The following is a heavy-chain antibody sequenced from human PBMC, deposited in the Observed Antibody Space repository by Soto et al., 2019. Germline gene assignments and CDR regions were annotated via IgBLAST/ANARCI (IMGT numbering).Heavy chain of an antibody. V-gene: IGHV3-74*01. CDR1: RFMFSSYW. CDR2: INSDGGTT. CDR3: AKHSSGWAYYGMDV. J-gene: IGHJ6*02. Sequence: GGSLRLSCAASRFMFSSYWMHWVRQAPGKGLVWVSRINSDGGTTTYADSVKGRFTISRDNSKNTLYLQMNSLRAEDTAVYYCAKHSSGWAYYGMDVWGQGTTVTVSS. D-gene: IGHD6-19*01.